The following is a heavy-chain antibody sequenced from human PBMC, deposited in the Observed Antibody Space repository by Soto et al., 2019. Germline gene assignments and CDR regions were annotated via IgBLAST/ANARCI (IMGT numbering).Heavy chain of an antibody. J-gene: IGHJ6*02. Sequence: ESGGGLVQPGGSLRLSCAASGFTFSSYDMHWVRQATGKGLEWVSAIGTAGDTYYPGSVKGRFTISRENAKNSLYLQMISLRAEDTAVYYCARGGYDSYGPSYYYYCGMDVWGQGTTVTVSS. CDR3: ARGGYDSYGPSYYYYCGMDV. D-gene: IGHD5-18*01. V-gene: IGHV3-13*01. CDR1: GFTFSSYD. CDR2: IGTAGDT.